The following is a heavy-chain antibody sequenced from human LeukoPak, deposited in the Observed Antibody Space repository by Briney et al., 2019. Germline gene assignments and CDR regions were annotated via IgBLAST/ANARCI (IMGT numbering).Heavy chain of an antibody. D-gene: IGHD6-13*01. CDR1: GGSISSGSYY. Sequence: SETLSLTCTVSGGSISSGSYYWSWIRQPAGKGLEWIGRIYTSGSTNYNPSLKSRVTISVDTSKNQFSLKLSSVTAADTAVYYCARAYSSSWYVGWFDPWGQGTLVTVSS. CDR3: ARAYSSSWYVGWFDP. J-gene: IGHJ5*02. CDR2: IYTSGST. V-gene: IGHV4-61*02.